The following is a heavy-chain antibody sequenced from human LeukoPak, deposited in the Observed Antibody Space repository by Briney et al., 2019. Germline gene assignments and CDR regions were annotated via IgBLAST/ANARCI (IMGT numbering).Heavy chain of an antibody. CDR1: GFTFSSYS. D-gene: IGHD2-15*01. Sequence: MPGGPLRLSCAASGFTFSSYSMKWVRQAPGKRLEWVSSISSSSSYIYYADSVKGRFTISRDNAKNSLYLQMNRLRAEDTAVYYCARGRVVAATLDAFDIWGQGTMVTVSS. J-gene: IGHJ3*02. CDR2: ISSSSSYI. CDR3: ARGRVVAATLDAFDI. V-gene: IGHV3-21*01.